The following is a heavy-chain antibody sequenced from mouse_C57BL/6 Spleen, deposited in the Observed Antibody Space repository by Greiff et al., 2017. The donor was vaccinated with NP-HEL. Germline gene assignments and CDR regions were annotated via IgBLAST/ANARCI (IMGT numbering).Heavy chain of an antibody. V-gene: IGHV1-76*01. D-gene: IGHD1-1*01. CDR3: ACYGSSLDY. CDR2: IYPGSGNT. CDR1: GYTFTDYY. J-gene: IGHJ2*01. Sequence: VQLQQSGAELVRPGASVKLSCKASGYTFTDYYINWVKQRPGQGLEWIARIYPGSGNTYYNEKFKGKATLTAEKSSSTAYMQLSSLTSEDSAVYFCACYGSSLDYWGQGTTLTVSS.